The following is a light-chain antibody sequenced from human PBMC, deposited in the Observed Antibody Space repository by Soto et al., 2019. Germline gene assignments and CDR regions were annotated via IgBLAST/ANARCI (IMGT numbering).Light chain of an antibody. CDR1: RNVRTF. V-gene: IGKV3D-15*01. J-gene: IGKJ1*01. Sequence: EILLTQSPGALAVSPGERATLSCRASRNVRTFLDWYQQKPGQAPRLLIYGASNRATGIPARFSGSGSGTEFTLTISSLQTDDFSTYYCQQYHSYWTFGQGTKVDIK. CDR3: QQYHSYWT. CDR2: GAS.